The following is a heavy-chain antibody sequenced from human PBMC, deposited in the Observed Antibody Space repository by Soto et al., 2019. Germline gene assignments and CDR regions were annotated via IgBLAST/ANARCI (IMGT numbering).Heavy chain of an antibody. V-gene: IGHV5-10-1*01. CDR1: GYSFTSYW. D-gene: IGHD6-13*01. Sequence: PGESLKISCKGSGYSFTSYWISWVRQMPGKGLEWMGRIDPSDSYTNYSPSFQGHVTISADKSISTAYLQWSSLEASDTAMYYCATQYSSSLHIGFDPWGQGTLVTVSS. J-gene: IGHJ5*02. CDR3: ATQYSSSLHIGFDP. CDR2: IDPSDSYT.